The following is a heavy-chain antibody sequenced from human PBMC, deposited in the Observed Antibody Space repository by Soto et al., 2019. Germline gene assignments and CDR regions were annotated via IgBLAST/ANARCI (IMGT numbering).Heavy chain of an antibody. Sequence: ASLKVSCKASGYTFNSYGISWVRQAPGQGLEWMGWISAYNGNTNYAQKLQGRVTMTTDTSTSTAYMELRSLRSDDTAVYYCASMGIAVNWFDPWGQGTLVTVSS. CDR1: GYTFNSYG. CDR3: ASMGIAVNWFDP. V-gene: IGHV1-18*01. D-gene: IGHD6-19*01. J-gene: IGHJ5*02. CDR2: ISAYNGNT.